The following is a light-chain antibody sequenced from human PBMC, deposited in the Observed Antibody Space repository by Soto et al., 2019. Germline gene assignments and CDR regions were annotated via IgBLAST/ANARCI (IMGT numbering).Light chain of an antibody. V-gene: IGLV2-23*02. J-gene: IGLJ2*01. Sequence: QPVLTQPASVSGSPGQSITISCTGTSSNVGSYSLVSWYQQHPGKAPTVIIYEVNKRPSGVSNRFSGSKSGNTASLTISGLQTVDEADYYCCSYAGGSTFLFGGGTKLTVL. CDR3: CSYAGGSTFL. CDR1: SSNVGSYSL. CDR2: EVN.